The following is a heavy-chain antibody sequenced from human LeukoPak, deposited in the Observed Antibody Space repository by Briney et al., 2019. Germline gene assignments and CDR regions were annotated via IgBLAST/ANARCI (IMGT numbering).Heavy chain of an antibody. J-gene: IGHJ3*02. CDR1: GFTFSSYS. CDR3: ARAYAMDAFDI. D-gene: IGHD4-17*01. Sequence: GGSLRLSCAASGFTFSSYSMNWVRQAPGKGLEWVSYISSSSSTIYYADSVKGRFTISRDDAKNSLYLQMNSLRAEDTAVYYCARAYAMDAFDIWGQGTMVTVSS. CDR2: ISSSSSTI. V-gene: IGHV3-48*01.